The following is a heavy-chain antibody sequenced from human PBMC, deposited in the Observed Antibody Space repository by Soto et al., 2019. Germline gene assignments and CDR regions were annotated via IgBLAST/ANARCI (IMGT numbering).Heavy chain of an antibody. J-gene: IGHJ4*02. CDR2: IYYSGST. CDR1: GGSISSGGYY. D-gene: IGHD6-13*01. CDR3: AGGSAAAGSDY. Sequence: SETLSLTCTVSGGSISSGGYYWSWIRQHPGKGLEWIGYIYYSGSTYYNPSLKSRVTISVDTSKNQFSLKLSSVTAADTAVYYCAGGSAAAGSDYWGQGTLVTVSS. V-gene: IGHV4-31*03.